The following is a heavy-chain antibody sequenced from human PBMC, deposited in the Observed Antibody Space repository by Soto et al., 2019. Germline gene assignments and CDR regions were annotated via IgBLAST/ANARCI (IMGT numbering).Heavy chain of an antibody. CDR3: PRGMMYELPLVARDNFFGP. CDR2: IIRDSSCS. D-gene: IGHD2-8*01. J-gene: IGHJ5*02. CDR1: GFTFSATT. Sequence: PGGSLRLSCVACGFTFSATTMNWVRQGPGKGLEWIAYIIRDSSCSSYADSGKGRFTISRDNSRNTLDLDMSSLRPDDSGPYYSPRGMMYELPLVARDNFFGPWGQGTRGTVSS. V-gene: IGHV3-21*06.